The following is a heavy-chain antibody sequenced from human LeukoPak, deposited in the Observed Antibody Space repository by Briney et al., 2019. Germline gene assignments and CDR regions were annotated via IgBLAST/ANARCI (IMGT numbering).Heavy chain of an antibody. CDR2: ISSDGANA. Sequence: GGSLRLSCAASGFTFSTYWMHWVRQVPGKGLVWVSRISSDGANANYADSVKGRFTISRDNAKNTLYLQMDSLRAEDTAVYYCVLLSLTPGWGQGTLVTVSS. J-gene: IGHJ4*02. CDR3: VLLSLTPG. V-gene: IGHV3-74*01. CDR1: GFTFSTYW. D-gene: IGHD3-10*01.